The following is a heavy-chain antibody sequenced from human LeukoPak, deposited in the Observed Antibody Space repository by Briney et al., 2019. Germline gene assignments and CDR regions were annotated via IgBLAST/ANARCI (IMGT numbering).Heavy chain of an antibody. Sequence: PGGSLRLSCAASEFTFSNYWMHWVRQAPGKGLVWASRINSDGSRTTYADSVKGRFTISRDNAKNTLYLQMNSLRAEDTAVYYCVRSDPSGMDLWGQGTTVTVSS. D-gene: IGHD2-21*02. V-gene: IGHV3-74*01. J-gene: IGHJ6*02. CDR2: INSDGSRT. CDR1: EFTFSNYW. CDR3: VRSDPSGMDL.